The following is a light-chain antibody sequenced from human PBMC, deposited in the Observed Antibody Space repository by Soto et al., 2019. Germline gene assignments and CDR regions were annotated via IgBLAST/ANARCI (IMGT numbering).Light chain of an antibody. CDR2: AAS. CDR1: QSINIY. CDR3: QQSHSAPYS. J-gene: IGKJ2*01. V-gene: IGKV1-39*01. Sequence: DIHMTQSPSTLSASVGDIVTITCRASQSINIYLNWYQQKPGKAPNLLITAASSFRTGVPSRFSGSGSGTDFTLTISSVQPEDSATYYCQQSHSAPYSFGQGTKVDI.